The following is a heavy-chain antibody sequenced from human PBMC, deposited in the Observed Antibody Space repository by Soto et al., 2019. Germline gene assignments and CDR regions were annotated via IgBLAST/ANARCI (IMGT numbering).Heavy chain of an antibody. V-gene: IGHV3-9*01. D-gene: IGHD6-13*01. CDR3: AKGTSAAIVRPYFDY. CDR2: ISWNSGSI. Sequence: GGSLRLSCAASGFTFDDYAMHWVRQAPGKGLEWVSGISWNSGSIGYADSVKGRFTISRDNAKNSLYLQMNSLRAEDTALYYCAKGTSAAIVRPYFDYWGQGTLVTVSS. CDR1: GFTFDDYA. J-gene: IGHJ4*02.